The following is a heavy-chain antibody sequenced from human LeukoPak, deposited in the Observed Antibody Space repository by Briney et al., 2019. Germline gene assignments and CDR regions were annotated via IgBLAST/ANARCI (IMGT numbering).Heavy chain of an antibody. CDR2: ISSSGSTI. CDR3: ASSITMIVVAH. CDR1: GGSFSGYY. V-gene: IGHV3-11*01. D-gene: IGHD3-22*01. J-gene: IGHJ4*02. Sequence: LSLTCAVYGGSFSGYYWSWIRQAPGKGLEWVSYISSSGSTIYYADSVKGRFTISRDNAKNSLYLQMNSLRAEDTAVYYCASSITMIVVAHWGQGTLVTVSS.